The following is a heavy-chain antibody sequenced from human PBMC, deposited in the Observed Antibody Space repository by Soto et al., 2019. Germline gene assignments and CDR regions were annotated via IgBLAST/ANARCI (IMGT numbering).Heavy chain of an antibody. V-gene: IGHV3-74*01. J-gene: IGHJ6*02. CDR2: INTDGSTT. CDR3: AIDQVTCTTLYGLDV. Sequence: EVQLVESGGGLVEPGGSLRLSCAASGFTLSKYWMHWVRQAPGKGLVWVSHINTDGSTTNYADSVKGRFTVSRDNAKNTLYLQMNSLRAEDTALYYCAIDQVTCTTLYGLDVWGQGTTVTVSS. D-gene: IGHD1-7*01. CDR1: GFTLSKYW.